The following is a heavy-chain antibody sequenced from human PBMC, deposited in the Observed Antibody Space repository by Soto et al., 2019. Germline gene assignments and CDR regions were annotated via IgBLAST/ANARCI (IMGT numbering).Heavy chain of an antibody. CDR2: ISYDGSNK. V-gene: IGHV3-30-3*01. Sequence: PVGSLRLSCAASGFTFSSYAMHWVRQAPGKGLEWVAVISYDGSNKYYADSVKGQFTISRDNSKNTLYLQMNSLRAEDTAVYYCARDRSTVVTSTFDYWGQGTLVTVSS. D-gene: IGHD4-17*01. J-gene: IGHJ4*02. CDR1: GFTFSSYA. CDR3: ARDRSTVVTSTFDY.